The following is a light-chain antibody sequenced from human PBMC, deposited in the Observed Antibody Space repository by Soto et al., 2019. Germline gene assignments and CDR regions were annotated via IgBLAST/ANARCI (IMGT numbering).Light chain of an antibody. Sequence: QSVLSQPPSVSGAPGQTVTISCTGSTSNIGADYDVHWYQQLPGIAPKLLIYANNNRPSGVPDRFSGSKSGTSASLAITGLRAEDEALYYYQSYDSRLTFRVFGGGTKLTVL. CDR1: TSNIGADYD. J-gene: IGLJ3*02. CDR3: QSYDSRLTFRV. V-gene: IGLV1-40*01. CDR2: ANN.